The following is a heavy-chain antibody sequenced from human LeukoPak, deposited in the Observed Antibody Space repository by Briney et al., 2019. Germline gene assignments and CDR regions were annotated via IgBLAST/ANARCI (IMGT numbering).Heavy chain of an antibody. V-gene: IGHV1-46*01. J-gene: IGHJ4*02. Sequence: ASVKVSCKASGYTFTSYYMHWVRQAPGQGLEWMGIINPSGGSTSYAQKLQGRVTMTTDTSTSTAYMELRSLRSDGTAVYYCARDLLLILTGYYREALDYWGQGTLVTVSS. CDR3: ARDLLLILTGYYREALDY. D-gene: IGHD3-9*01. CDR2: INPSGGST. CDR1: GYTFTSYY.